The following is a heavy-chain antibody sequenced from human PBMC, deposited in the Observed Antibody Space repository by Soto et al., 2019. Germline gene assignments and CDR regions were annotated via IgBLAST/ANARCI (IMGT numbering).Heavy chain of an antibody. V-gene: IGHV1-18*01. CDR2: IIPYSGNT. D-gene: IGHD3-16*01. CDR3: ATVDNYVTPTPQDV. J-gene: IGHJ6*02. Sequence: QVQLVQSGDEVRKPGSAVKVSCKASGYIFVNYGIAWVRQAPGQGLEWMGWIIPYSGNTHYASKVQGRLTMTTDTTTSNAYMNLGSLTSDDTAVYYCATVDNYVTPTPQDVWGQGTTVTVAS. CDR1: GYIFVNYG.